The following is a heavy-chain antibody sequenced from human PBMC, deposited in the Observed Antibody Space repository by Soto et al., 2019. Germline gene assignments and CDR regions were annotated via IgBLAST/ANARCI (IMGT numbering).Heavy chain of an antibody. CDR2: IYPGDSDT. D-gene: IGHD4-4*01. Sequence: PGESLKISCKGSGYTFTDYWIGWVRQLPGKGLEWMGIIYPGDSDTRYSPSFQGHVTITVDKSTSTAYLQWNTLKASDTAMYYCARNISNFRYYYYDMDVWGQGTTVTASS. J-gene: IGHJ6*02. CDR3: ARNISNFRYYYYDMDV. V-gene: IGHV5-51*01. CDR1: GYTFTDYW.